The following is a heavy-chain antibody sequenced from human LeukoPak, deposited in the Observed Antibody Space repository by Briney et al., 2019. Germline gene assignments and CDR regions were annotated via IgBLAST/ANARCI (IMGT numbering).Heavy chain of an antibody. V-gene: IGHV4-39*07. CDR1: GGSISSSSYY. CDR2: IYYSGST. J-gene: IGHJ4*02. D-gene: IGHD3-22*01. Sequence: SETLSLTCTVSGGSISSSSYYWGWIRRPPGKGLEWIGSIYYSGSTYYNPSLKSRVTISVDTSKNQFSLKLSSVTAADTAVYYCARDYYDSSGYYGYWGQGTLVTVSS. CDR3: ARDYYDSSGYYGY.